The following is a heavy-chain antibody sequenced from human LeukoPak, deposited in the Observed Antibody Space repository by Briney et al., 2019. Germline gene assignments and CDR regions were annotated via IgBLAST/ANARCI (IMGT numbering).Heavy chain of an antibody. CDR1: GYTFTDNF. V-gene: IGHV1-2*02. J-gene: IGHJ4*02. CDR2: INPHTGST. Sequence: ASVKVSCEASGYTFTDNFMQWVRQAPGRGLEWMGWINPHTGSTKYVERFQGRVTMTRDTSISTAYMEVRRLRSDDTAVYYCARENTSGYYADYWGQGTLVTVSS. D-gene: IGHD3-22*01. CDR3: ARENTSGYYADY.